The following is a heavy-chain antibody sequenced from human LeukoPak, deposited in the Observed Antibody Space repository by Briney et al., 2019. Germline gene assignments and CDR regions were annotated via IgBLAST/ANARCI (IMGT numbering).Heavy chain of an antibody. J-gene: IGHJ4*02. D-gene: IGHD6-6*01. Sequence: GSLRLSCAASGFTFSDYYMSWIRQAPGKGLEWIGEINHSGSTNYNPSLKSRVTISVDTSKNQFSLKLSSVTAADTAVYYCARRGIAAASIDFDYWGQGTLVTASS. CDR1: GFTFSDYY. CDR3: ARRGIAAASIDFDY. CDR2: INHSGST. V-gene: IGHV4-34*01.